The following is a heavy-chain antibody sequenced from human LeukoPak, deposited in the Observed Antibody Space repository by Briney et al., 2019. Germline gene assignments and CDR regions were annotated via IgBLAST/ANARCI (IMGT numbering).Heavy chain of an antibody. CDR2: ISAGGSYT. V-gene: IGHV3-21*01. Sequence: GGSLRLSCAASGFTFDDYGMSWVRQAPGKGPEWVALISAGGSYTYYADSVRGRFTVSNGNLQMDSLRVDDTAIYYCARASPLTYYFDAWGQGVQVTVAS. D-gene: IGHD4/OR15-4a*01. CDR1: GFTFDDYG. J-gene: IGHJ4*02. CDR3: ARASPLTYYFDA.